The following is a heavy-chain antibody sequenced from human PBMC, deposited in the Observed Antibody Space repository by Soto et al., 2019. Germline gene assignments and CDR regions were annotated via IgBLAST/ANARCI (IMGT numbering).Heavy chain of an antibody. J-gene: IGHJ6*03. CDR3: ARGYSSSWWVAVSYYYMDV. Sequence: SETLSLTCTVSGGSISSYYWSWIRQPPGKGLEWIGYIYYSGSTNYNPSLKSRVTISVDTSKNQFSLKLSSVTAADTAVYYCARGYSSSWWVAVSYYYMDVWGKGTTVTVSS. V-gene: IGHV4-59*01. CDR2: IYYSGST. D-gene: IGHD6-13*01. CDR1: GGSISSYY.